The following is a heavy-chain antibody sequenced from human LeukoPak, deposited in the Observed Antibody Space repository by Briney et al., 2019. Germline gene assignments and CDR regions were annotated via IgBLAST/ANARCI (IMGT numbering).Heavy chain of an antibody. CDR2: ISSSGSTL. D-gene: IGHD2-2*03. Sequence: GGSLRLSCAASGFTFSDYYMSWIRQAPGKGLEWVSYISSSGSTLYYADSVKGRFTISRDNAKNSLYLQMNSLRAEDTAVYYCARSSGYCSSTSCYGHDAFDIWGQGTMVTVSS. J-gene: IGHJ3*02. V-gene: IGHV3-11*01. CDR1: GFTFSDYY. CDR3: ARSSGYCSSTSCYGHDAFDI.